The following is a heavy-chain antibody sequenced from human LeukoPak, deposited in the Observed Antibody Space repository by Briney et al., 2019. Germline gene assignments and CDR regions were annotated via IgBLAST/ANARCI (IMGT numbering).Heavy chain of an antibody. CDR3: ARGHSGWYDY. J-gene: IGHJ4*02. CDR2: ISGSGGST. D-gene: IGHD6-19*01. CDR1: GFTFSSYA. Sequence: GGSLRLSCAASGFTFSSYAMSWVRQAPGKGLEWVAAISGSGGSTYYADSVKGRFTIPRDNSKNTLDLQMNSLRAEDTAVYYCARGHSGWYDYWGQGTLVTVSS. V-gene: IGHV3-23*01.